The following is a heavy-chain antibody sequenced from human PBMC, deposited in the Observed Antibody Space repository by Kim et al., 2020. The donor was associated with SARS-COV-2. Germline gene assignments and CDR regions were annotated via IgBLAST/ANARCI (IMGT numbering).Heavy chain of an antibody. J-gene: IGHJ4*02. CDR1: GFTFSSYA. CDR2: ISGSGGST. CDR3: AKKRGYSSSWEDFDY. V-gene: IGHV3-23*01. D-gene: IGHD6-13*01. Sequence: GGSLRLSCAASGFTFSSYAMSWVRQAPGKGLEWVSAISGSGGSTYYADSVKGRFTISRDNSKKTLYLQMNSLRAEDTAVYYCAKKRGYSSSWEDFDYWGQGTLVTVSS.